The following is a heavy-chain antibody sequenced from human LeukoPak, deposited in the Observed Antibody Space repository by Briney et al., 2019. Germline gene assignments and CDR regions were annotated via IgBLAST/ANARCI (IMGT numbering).Heavy chain of an antibody. V-gene: IGHV3-7*01. CDR2: IHPEGNEK. J-gene: IGHJ4*02. CDR1: GFTFSDFW. Sequence: PGGSLRLSCAVSGFTFSDFWMSWVRQAPGRGLEWVANIHPEGNEKYHVESVKGRFTISRDNAKNSLYLQMNSLRAEDTAVYYCARGWYGDYVSLFDYWGQGTLVTVSS. CDR3: ARGWYGDYVSLFDY. D-gene: IGHD4-17*01.